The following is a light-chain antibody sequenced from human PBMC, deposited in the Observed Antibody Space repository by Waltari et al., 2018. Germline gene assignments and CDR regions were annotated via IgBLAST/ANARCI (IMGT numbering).Light chain of an antibody. CDR1: SSDVGGYNY. Sequence: QSALTQPVSVSGSPGQSITISCTGTSSDVGGYNYVAWYQQYPGKAPKLILFDVSRWPSGVSNRFSGSKSGNTASLTISGLQAEDEADYYCSSYTTTSAIIFGGGTTLTVL. CDR3: SSYTTTSAII. CDR2: DVS. V-gene: IGLV2-14*03. J-gene: IGLJ2*01.